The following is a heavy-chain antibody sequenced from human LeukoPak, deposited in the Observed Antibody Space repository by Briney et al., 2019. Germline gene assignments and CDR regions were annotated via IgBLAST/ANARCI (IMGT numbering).Heavy chain of an antibody. D-gene: IGHD2-2*01. CDR2: INHSGST. CDR1: GGSFSGCY. CDR3: ARGLVVPAAMEGAYNWFDP. Sequence: SETLCLTCAVYGGSFSGCYWSGIRQPPGKGLEWIGEINHSGSTNYNPSLKSRVTISVDTSKNQFSLKLSSVTAADTAVYYCARGLVVPAAMEGAYNWFDPWGQGTLVTVSS. V-gene: IGHV4-34*01. J-gene: IGHJ5*02.